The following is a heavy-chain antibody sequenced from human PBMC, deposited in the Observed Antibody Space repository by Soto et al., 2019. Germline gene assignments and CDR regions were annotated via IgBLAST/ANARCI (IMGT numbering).Heavy chain of an antibody. V-gene: IGHV1-18*01. CDR1: GYTSTSFG. J-gene: IGHJ6*02. D-gene: IGHD4-17*01. Sequence: ASVKVSCKTSGYTSTSFGISWVRQAPGQGLEWMGWISAYSGNTNYAQKFQGRVTMTTDTSTSTAYMELRSLRSDDTAVYYCARERLPIRSGYYYYGMDVWGQGTTVTVSS. CDR3: ARERLPIRSGYYYYGMDV. CDR2: ISAYSGNT.